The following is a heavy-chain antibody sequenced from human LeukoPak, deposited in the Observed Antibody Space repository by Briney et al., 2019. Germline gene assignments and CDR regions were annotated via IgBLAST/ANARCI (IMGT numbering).Heavy chain of an antibody. J-gene: IGHJ3*02. Sequence: PSETLSLTCTVSGGSISSYYWSWIRQPPGKGLEWIGEINHSGSTNYNPSLKSQVTISVDTSKNQFSLKLSSVTAADTAVYYCARRRSAFDIWVQGTMVTVSS. CDR2: INHSGST. V-gene: IGHV4-34*01. CDR1: GGSISSYY. CDR3: ARRRSAFDI.